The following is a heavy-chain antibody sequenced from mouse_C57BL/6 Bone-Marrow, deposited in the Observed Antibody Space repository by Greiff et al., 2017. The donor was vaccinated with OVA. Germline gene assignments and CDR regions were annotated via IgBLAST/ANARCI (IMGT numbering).Heavy chain of an antibody. CDR2: INPSSGYT. CDR3: ARTHYGNYRDY. Sequence: VQGVESGAELAKPGASVKLSCKASGYTFTSYWMHWVKQRPGQGLEWIGYINPSSGYTKYNQKFKDKATLTADKSSSTAYMQLSSLTYEDSAVYYCARTHYGNYRDYWGQGTTLTVSS. J-gene: IGHJ2*01. CDR1: GYTFTSYW. V-gene: IGHV1-7*01. D-gene: IGHD2-1*01.